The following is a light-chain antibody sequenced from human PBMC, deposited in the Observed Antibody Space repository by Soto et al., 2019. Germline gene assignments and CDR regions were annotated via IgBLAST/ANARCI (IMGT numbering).Light chain of an antibody. Sequence: DIQMTQSPSSLSASVGDRVTITCQASQNIRNCLNWYQQKPGKAPKILIYDATNLEVGVPSRFSGSGSGTDFTLTISSLQPEDVATYYCQQYDNLPPMYTFGQGTRLAIK. J-gene: IGKJ2*01. CDR1: QNIRNC. CDR2: DAT. CDR3: QQYDNLPPMYT. V-gene: IGKV1-33*01.